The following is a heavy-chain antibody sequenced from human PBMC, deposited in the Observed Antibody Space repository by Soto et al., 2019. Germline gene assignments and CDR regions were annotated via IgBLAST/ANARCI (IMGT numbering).Heavy chain of an antibody. CDR3: ARDAGREYSSTFDP. J-gene: IGHJ5*02. CDR2: IIPIFGTA. V-gene: IGHV1-69*01. Sequence: QVQLVQSGAEVKKPGSSVKVSCKASGGTFSSYAISWVRQAPGQGLEWMGGIIPIFGTANYAQKFQGRVTITADESTSTAYMELISLRSEDTAVFYCARDAGREYSSTFDPWGQGTLVTVSS. D-gene: IGHD6-6*01. CDR1: GGTFSSYA.